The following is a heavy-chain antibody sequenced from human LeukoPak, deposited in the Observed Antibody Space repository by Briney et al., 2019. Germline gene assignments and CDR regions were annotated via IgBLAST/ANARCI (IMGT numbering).Heavy chain of an antibody. CDR1: GGSISSGGYY. J-gene: IGHJ4*02. D-gene: IGHD4-23*01. V-gene: IGHV4-31*03. CDR2: IYYSGST. Sequence: PSETLSLTCTVSGGSISSGGYYWSWIRQHPGKGLEWIGYIYYSGSTYYNPSLKSRVTISVDTSKNQFSLKLSSMTAADTAVYYCAREDRTVVTGIDYWGQGTLVTVSS. CDR3: AREDRTVVTGIDY.